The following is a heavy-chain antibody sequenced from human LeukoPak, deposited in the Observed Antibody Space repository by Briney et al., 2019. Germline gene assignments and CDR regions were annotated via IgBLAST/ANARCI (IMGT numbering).Heavy chain of an antibody. CDR1: GGTFSSYA. CDR2: IIPIFGTA. D-gene: IGHD2-2*01. Sequence: KTSCKASGGTFSSYAISWVRQAPGQGLEWMGGIIPIFGTANYAQKFQGRVTITADESTSTAYMELSRLRFDDTAVYYCARDPPDCSSTSCYLNWFDPWGQGTLVTVSS. V-gene: IGHV1-69*01. CDR3: ARDPPDCSSTSCYLNWFDP. J-gene: IGHJ5*02.